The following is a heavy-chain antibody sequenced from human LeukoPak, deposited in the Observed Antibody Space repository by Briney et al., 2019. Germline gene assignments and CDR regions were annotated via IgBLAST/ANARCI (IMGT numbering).Heavy chain of an antibody. CDR3: AREGDFWSGYYFDY. CDR1: GFTFSSYG. CDR2: IWYDGSNK. D-gene: IGHD3-3*01. Sequence: GGSLRLSCAASGFTFSSYGMHWVRQAPGKGLEWVAVIWYDGSNKYHADSVKGRFTISRDNSKNTLYLQMNSLRAEDTAVYYCAREGDFWSGYYFDYWGQGTLVTVSS. V-gene: IGHV3-33*01. J-gene: IGHJ4*02.